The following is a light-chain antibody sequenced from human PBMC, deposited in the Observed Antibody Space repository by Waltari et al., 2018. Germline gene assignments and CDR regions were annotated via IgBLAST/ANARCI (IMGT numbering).Light chain of an antibody. Sequence: DIVMTQSPLSLPVTPGEPASISCRSSQSLLHTNGYTYLDWYLQKPGQSPQPLIYLGSNRAAGVPDRFSGSGSGTEFTLKISRVEAEDVAVYYCMQALQTPLTFGGGTKVEIK. CDR3: MQALQTPLT. V-gene: IGKV2-28*01. CDR2: LGS. CDR1: QSLLHTNGYTY. J-gene: IGKJ4*01.